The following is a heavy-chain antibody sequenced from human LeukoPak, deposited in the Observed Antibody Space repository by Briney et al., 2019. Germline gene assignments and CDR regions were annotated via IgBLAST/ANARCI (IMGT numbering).Heavy chain of an antibody. D-gene: IGHD3-10*01. Sequence: GGSLRLSCAASGFTFSSYAMSWVRQAPGKGLEWVSAISGSGGSTYYADSVKGRFTISRDNSKNTLYLQMNSLRAEDTAAYYCGGSGSYDPYYYYYMDVWGKGTTVTVSS. CDR3: GGSGSYDPYYYYYMDV. CDR1: GFTFSSYA. J-gene: IGHJ6*03. CDR2: ISGSGGST. V-gene: IGHV3-23*01.